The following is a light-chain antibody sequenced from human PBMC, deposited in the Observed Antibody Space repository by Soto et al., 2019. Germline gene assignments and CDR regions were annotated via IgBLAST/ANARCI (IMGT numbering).Light chain of an antibody. V-gene: IGKV3-15*01. Sequence: EIVMTQSPATLYLSPGERAILSCRASESVSTNLAWYQQKAGQAPRLLIYGASTRATGIPARFSGSGSGTEFTLTISSLQSEDFAVYYCQQYSIWRTFGQGTKVDIK. CDR2: GAS. CDR1: ESVSTN. J-gene: IGKJ1*01. CDR3: QQYSIWRT.